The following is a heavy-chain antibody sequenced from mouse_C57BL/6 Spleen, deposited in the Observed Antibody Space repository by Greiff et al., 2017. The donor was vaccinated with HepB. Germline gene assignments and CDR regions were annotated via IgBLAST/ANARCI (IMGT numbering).Heavy chain of an antibody. V-gene: IGHV1-7*01. CDR1: GYTFTSYW. Sequence: VQLQQSGAELAKPGASVKLSCKASGYTFTSYWMHWVKQRPGQGLEWLGYINPSSGYTKYNQKFKDKATLTADKSYSTAYMQLSSLTYEDSAVYYCARTGDVDYAMDYWGQGTSVTVAS. J-gene: IGHJ4*01. CDR3: ARTGDVDYAMDY. CDR2: INPSSGYT. D-gene: IGHD3-3*01.